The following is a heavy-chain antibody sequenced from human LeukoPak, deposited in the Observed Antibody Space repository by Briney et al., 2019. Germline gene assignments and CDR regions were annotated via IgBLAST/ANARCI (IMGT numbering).Heavy chain of an antibody. Sequence: GSSVKVSCKASGGTFSSYAISWVRQAPGQGLEWMGGIIPIFGTANYAQKFRARVTITADESTSTAYMELSSLRSEDTAVYYCARDGGNYFDYWGQGTLVTVSS. CDR1: GGTFSSYA. V-gene: IGHV1-69*01. J-gene: IGHJ4*02. CDR3: ARDGGNYFDY. CDR2: IIPIFGTA.